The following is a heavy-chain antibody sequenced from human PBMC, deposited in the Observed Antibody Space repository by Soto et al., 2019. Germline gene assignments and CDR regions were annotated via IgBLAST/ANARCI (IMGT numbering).Heavy chain of an antibody. D-gene: IGHD6-6*01. V-gene: IGHV3-30-3*01. CDR1: GFAFESFA. J-gene: IGHJ6*02. CDR3: ARDPPTAARRGYHYGMDV. CDR2: ISYDGTNK. Sequence: QIQLVESGGGVDQPGRSLRLSCAASGFAFESFAMHWVGQSPGKGLEWVAVISYDGTNKYYADSAKGRFTISRDNSNNTLYLQMNSLRPEDTGVFYCARDPPTAARRGYHYGMDVWGQGTTVTVSS.